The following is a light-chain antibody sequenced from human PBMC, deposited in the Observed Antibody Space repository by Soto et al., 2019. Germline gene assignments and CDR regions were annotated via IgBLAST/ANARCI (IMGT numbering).Light chain of an antibody. CDR2: GAS. J-gene: IGKJ5*01. Sequence: EIVLTQYPGALSLSPGERATRSCRASQSVSSSYLAWYQQKPGQAPRLLIYGASTRATGIPARFSGSGSGTHFTLTISRLEPGDFAVYYCQHFGGTTFTFGQGTRLEI. CDR3: QHFGGTTFT. V-gene: IGKV3-20*01. CDR1: QSVSSSY.